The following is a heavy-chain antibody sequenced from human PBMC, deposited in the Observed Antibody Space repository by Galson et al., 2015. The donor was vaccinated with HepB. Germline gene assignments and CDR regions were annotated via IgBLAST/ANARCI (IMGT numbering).Heavy chain of an antibody. D-gene: IGHD5-12*01. V-gene: IGHV3-33*08. J-gene: IGHJ2*01. CDR1: GFTFSSYG. CDR3: AREKEGGYSGYDPNWYFDL. Sequence: SLRLSCAASGFTFSSYGMHWVRQAPGKGLEWVAVIWYDGSNKYYADSVKGRFTISRDNSKNTLYLQMNSLRAEDTAVYYCAREKEGGYSGYDPNWYFDLWGRGTLVTVSS. CDR2: IWYDGSNK.